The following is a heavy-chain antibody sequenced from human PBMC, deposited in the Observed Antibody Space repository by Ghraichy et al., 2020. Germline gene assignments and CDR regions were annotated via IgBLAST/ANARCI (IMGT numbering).Heavy chain of an antibody. V-gene: IGHV3-48*02. J-gene: IGHJ6*02. D-gene: IGHD4-23*01. CDR2: ITSSSRSI. Sequence: GGSLRLSCVGSGFTFSGYSMNWVHQSPGKGLEWVSYITSSSRSIFYADSVKGRFTISRDNAQNSLSLQMNSLRDEDTAVYYCARGSKVVRFFYYDGMDVWGQGTAVTVSS. CDR1: GFTFSGYS. CDR3: ARGSKVVRFFYYDGMDV.